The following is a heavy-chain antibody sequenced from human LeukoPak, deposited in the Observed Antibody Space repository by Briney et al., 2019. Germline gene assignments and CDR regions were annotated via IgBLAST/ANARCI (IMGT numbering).Heavy chain of an antibody. Sequence: GASVKVSCKASGGTFSSYAISWVRKAPGQGLEWMGRIIPILGIANYAQKFQGRVTITADKSTSTAYMELSSLRSEDTAVYYCARPSGSVGLGRATDYFDYWDQGTLVTVPS. CDR3: ARPSGSVGLGRATDYFDY. CDR1: GGTFSSYA. V-gene: IGHV1-69*04. J-gene: IGHJ4*02. D-gene: IGHD1-26*01. CDR2: IIPILGIA.